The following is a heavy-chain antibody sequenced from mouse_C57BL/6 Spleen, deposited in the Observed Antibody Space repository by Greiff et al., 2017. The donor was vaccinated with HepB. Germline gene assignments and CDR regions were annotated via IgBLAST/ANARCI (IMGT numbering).Heavy chain of an antibody. CDR1: GYTFTSYW. CDR3: ARGEYCYGSKDY. Sequence: VQLQQPGAELVKPGASVKLSCKASGYTFTSYWITWVKQRPGQGLEWIGDIYPVSGSTNYNEKFKSKATLTVDTSSSTAYMQLSSLTSEDSAVYDGARGEYCYGSKDYWGQGTTLTVSS. CDR2: IYPVSGST. D-gene: IGHD1-1*01. J-gene: IGHJ2*01. V-gene: IGHV1-55*01.